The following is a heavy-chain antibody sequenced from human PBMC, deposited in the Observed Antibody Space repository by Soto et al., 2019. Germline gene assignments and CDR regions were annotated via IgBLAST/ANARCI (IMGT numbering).Heavy chain of an antibody. CDR1: GFSLSTSGMG. D-gene: IGHD4-17*01. Sequence: QITLKESDPTLVKPTQTLTLTCTFSGFSLSTSGMGVGWIRQPPGKALEWLALIYWDDDMRYSPSLKSRLPIAKDTSKHQVVLTMTNMDPLETAKDTCAPSTVTTVIDSRAQGTLVTVSS. CDR3: APSTVTTVIDS. J-gene: IGHJ4*02. V-gene: IGHV2-5*02. CDR2: IYWDDDM.